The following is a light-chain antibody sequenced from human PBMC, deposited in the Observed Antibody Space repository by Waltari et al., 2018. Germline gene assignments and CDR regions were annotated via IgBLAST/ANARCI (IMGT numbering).Light chain of an antibody. CDR3: QQYTRRNT. Sequence: DIQMTQSPSTLSASVGDRVTITCRASQSISSWLAWYQQKPGKAPKLLIYKASSLESGVPSRFSGSGSGTEFTLTISSLQPDDFATYYCQQYTRRNTFGQGTKLEI. J-gene: IGKJ2*01. CDR1: QSISSW. V-gene: IGKV1-5*03. CDR2: KAS.